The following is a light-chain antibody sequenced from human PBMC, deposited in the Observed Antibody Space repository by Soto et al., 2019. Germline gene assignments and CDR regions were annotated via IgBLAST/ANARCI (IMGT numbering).Light chain of an antibody. CDR1: QSVPSNY. CDR2: AAS. Sequence: IVLTQSPGTLSLSPGERATLSCRASQSVPSNYVAWYQQKPGQAPRLLIYAASSRTTGIPPRFSGSGSGTDFTLTIIRFEPADFSVYYCHHYRSNSSITFGQGTRLEIK. J-gene: IGKJ5*01. CDR3: HHYRSNSSIT. V-gene: IGKV3-20*01.